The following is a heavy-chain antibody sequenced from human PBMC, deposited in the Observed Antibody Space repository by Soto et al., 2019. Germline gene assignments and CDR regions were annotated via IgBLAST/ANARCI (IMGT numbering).Heavy chain of an antibody. CDR3: ARGLASTIYDILTGYYTDYFDY. V-gene: IGHV4-34*01. CDR2: INHSGST. J-gene: IGHJ4*02. D-gene: IGHD3-9*01. CDR1: GGSFSGYY. Sequence: SETLSLTCAVYGGSFSGYYWSWIRQPPGKGLEWIGEINHSGSTNYNPSLKSRVTISVDTSKNQFSLKLSSVTAADTAVYYCARGLASTIYDILTGYYTDYFDYWGRGTLVTVSS.